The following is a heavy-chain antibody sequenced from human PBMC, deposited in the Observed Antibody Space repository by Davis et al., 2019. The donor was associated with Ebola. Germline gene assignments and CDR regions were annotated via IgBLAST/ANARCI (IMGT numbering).Heavy chain of an antibody. CDR1: GGTFSSHT. D-gene: IGHD3-22*01. J-gene: IGHJ2*01. CDR2: IITNFATA. Sequence: SVKVSCKTSGGTFSSHTINWVRQAPGQGLEWMGGIITNFATAHYTQKFQGRVTITADESTSTGYMELSSLRSEDTAVYYCALGHYPDSSAYYPPSSSWYFVLWGRGTPVTVSS. V-gene: IGHV1-69*13. CDR3: ALGHYPDSSAYYPPSSSWYFVL.